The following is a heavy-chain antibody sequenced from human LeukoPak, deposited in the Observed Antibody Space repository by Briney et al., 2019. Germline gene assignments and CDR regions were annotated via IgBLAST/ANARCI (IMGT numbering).Heavy chain of an antibody. CDR2: ISYDGSNK. CDR3: ARAPYYYGSGSFLDWFDP. CDR1: GFTFSSYA. J-gene: IGHJ5*02. Sequence: GGSLRLSCAASGFTFSSYAMHWVRQAPGKGLEWVAVISYDGSNKYYADSVKGRFTISRDNSKNTLYLQMNSLRAEDTAVYYCARAPYYYGSGSFLDWFDPWGQGTWSPSPQ. D-gene: IGHD3-10*01. V-gene: IGHV3-30-3*01.